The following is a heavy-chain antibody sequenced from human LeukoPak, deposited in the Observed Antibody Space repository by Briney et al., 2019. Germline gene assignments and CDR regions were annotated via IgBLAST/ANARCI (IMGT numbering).Heavy chain of an antibody. V-gene: IGHV3-30*18. CDR3: AKGMGLMDV. D-gene: IGHD5-24*01. CDR1: GFTFSSYG. Sequence: GGSLRLSCAASGFTFSSYGMHWVRQAPGKGLEWVAVISYDGSNKYYADSVKGRFTISRDNSKNTLYLQMNSLRAEDTAVYYCAKGMGLMDVWGQGTTVTVSS. CDR2: ISYDGSNK. J-gene: IGHJ6*02.